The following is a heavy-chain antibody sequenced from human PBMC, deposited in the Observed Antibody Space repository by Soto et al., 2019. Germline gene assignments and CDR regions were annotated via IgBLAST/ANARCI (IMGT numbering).Heavy chain of an antibody. CDR2: ISYDGSNK. J-gene: IGHJ4*02. CDR3: ARDSTRHPNDSSGYYKIGHFDY. V-gene: IGHV3-30-3*01. D-gene: IGHD3-22*01. CDR1: GFTFSSYA. Sequence: GGSLRLSCAASGFTFSSYAMHWVRPAPGKGLEWVAVISYDGSNKYYADSVKGRFTISRDNSKNTLYLQMNSLRAEDTAVYYCARDSTRHPNDSSGYYKIGHFDYWGQGTLVTVSS.